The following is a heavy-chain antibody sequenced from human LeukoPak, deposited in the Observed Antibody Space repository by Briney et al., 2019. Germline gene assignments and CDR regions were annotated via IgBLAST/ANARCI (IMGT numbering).Heavy chain of an antibody. CDR1: VFTLSSYW. J-gene: IGHJ5*02. Sequence: GGSLRLSCAPSVFTLSSYWLYRVRQAPGKGLVWVSRINSDGSSTIYADSVKGRFNISRDNAKNTLYLQMNSLTAEDTAVYYCARSGYGSGSYYPPNWFDLWGQGTLVTVSS. D-gene: IGHD3-10*01. CDR2: INSDGSST. CDR3: ARSGYGSGSYYPPNWFDL. V-gene: IGHV3-74*01.